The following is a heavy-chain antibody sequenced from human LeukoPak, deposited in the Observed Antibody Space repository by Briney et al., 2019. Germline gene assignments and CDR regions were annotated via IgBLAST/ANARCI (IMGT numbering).Heavy chain of an antibody. D-gene: IGHD3-22*01. Sequence: SGPTLVKPPQTLTLTCTFSGFSLSTRGVGVGWIRQPPGKALEWLSLIYWNDDKRYSPSLKSRLTITKDTSKNQVVLTMTNMDPVDTATYYCAHSLHYYGSSGYYLALYFDYWGQGTLVTVSS. CDR1: GFSLSTRGVG. CDR2: IYWNDDK. CDR3: AHSLHYYGSSGYYLALYFDY. J-gene: IGHJ4*02. V-gene: IGHV2-5*01.